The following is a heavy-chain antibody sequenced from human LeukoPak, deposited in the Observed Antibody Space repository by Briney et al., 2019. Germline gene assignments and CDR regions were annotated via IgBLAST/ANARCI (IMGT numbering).Heavy chain of an antibody. CDR3: AKVKFSTIFGVPNWFDP. CDR2: ISGTGSST. J-gene: IGHJ5*02. CDR1: EFTFSSFT. D-gene: IGHD3-3*01. V-gene: IGHV3-23*01. Sequence: AGSLRLSCAASEFTFSSFTMSWVRQAPGKGLEWVSAISGTGSSTYYADSVKGRFTISRDNSKNTLYLQMNSLRAEDTAVYYCAKVKFSTIFGVPNWFDPWGQGTLVTVSS.